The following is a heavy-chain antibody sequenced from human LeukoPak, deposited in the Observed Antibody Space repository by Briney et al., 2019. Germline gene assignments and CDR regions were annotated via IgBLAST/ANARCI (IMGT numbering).Heavy chain of an antibody. J-gene: IGHJ4*02. CDR2: MWYDGSNK. D-gene: IGHD6-19*01. CDR1: GFTFSTYG. CDR3: ARDCTVAGPTYFDY. Sequence: PGGSLRLSCAASGFTFSTYGMHWVRQAPGKGLEWVAVMWYDGSNKFYADSVKGRFTISRDNSKNTLYLQMDSLRAEDTAIYYCARDCTVAGPTYFDYWGQGTLVTVSS. V-gene: IGHV3-33*08.